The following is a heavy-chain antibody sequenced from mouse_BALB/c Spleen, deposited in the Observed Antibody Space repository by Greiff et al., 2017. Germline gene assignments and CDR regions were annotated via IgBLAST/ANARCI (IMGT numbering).Heavy chain of an antibody. CDR1: GYTFTSYW. CDR3: TVRSTMITRVYAMDY. CDR2: IYPSDSYT. J-gene: IGHJ4*01. Sequence: QVQLQQPGAELVRPGASVKLSCKASGYTFTSYWINWVKQRPGQGLEWIGNIYPSDSYTNYNQKFKDKATLTVDKSSSTAYMQLSSPTSEDSAVYYCTVRSTMITRVYAMDYWGQGTSVTVSS. D-gene: IGHD2-4*01. V-gene: IGHV1-69*02.